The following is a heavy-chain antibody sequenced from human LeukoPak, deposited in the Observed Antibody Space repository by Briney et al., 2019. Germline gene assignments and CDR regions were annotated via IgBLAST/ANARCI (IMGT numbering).Heavy chain of an antibody. V-gene: IGHV3-23*01. CDR2: ISGSGGST. CDR1: GFTFSSYG. J-gene: IGHJ4*02. D-gene: IGHD1-26*01. Sequence: GGSLRLSCAASGFTFSSYGMSWVRQAPGKGLEWVSAISGSGGSTYYADSVKGRFTISRDNSKNKLYLQMNSLRAEDTAVYYCAKGDSGSYTHFDYWGQGTLVTVSS. CDR3: AKGDSGSYTHFDY.